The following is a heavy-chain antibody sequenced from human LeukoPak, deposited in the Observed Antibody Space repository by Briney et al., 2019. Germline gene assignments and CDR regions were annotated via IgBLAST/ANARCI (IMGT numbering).Heavy chain of an antibody. Sequence: PSETLSLTCTVSGGSIGSHYWSWIRQPPGKGLEWIGYIYYSGSTNYNPSLKSRVTISVDTSKNQFSLKLSSVTAADTAVYYCARGRYYDSSPFDYWGQGTLVTVSS. D-gene: IGHD3-22*01. CDR2: IYYSGST. CDR1: GGSIGSHY. J-gene: IGHJ4*02. CDR3: ARGRYYDSSPFDY. V-gene: IGHV4-59*11.